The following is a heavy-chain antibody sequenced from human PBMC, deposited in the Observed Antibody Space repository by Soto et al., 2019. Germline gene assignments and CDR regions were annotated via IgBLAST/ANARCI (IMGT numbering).Heavy chain of an antibody. CDR3: ARERDTAMVKGSHNWFDP. CDR1: GYTFTSYG. CDR2: ISAYNGNT. J-gene: IGHJ5*02. Sequence: QVQLVQSGAEVKKPGASVKVSCKASGYTFTSYGISWVRQAPGQGLEWMGWISAYNGNTNYAQKLQGRVTMTTDTSTSTAYMELRSLRSDDTAVYYCARERDTAMVKGSHNWFDPWGQGTLVTVSS. D-gene: IGHD5-18*01. V-gene: IGHV1-18*01.